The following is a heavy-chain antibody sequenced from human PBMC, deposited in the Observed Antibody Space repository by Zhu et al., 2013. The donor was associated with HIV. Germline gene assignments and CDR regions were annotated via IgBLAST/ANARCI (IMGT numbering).Heavy chain of an antibody. V-gene: IGHV4-34*01. J-gene: IGHJ1*01. CDR3: ARGRRSGWDPRGIFQH. D-gene: IGHD6-19*01. CDR1: GGSFSGYY. Sequence: QVQLQQWGAGLLKPSETLSLTCAVYGGSFSGYYWNWFRQTPGKGLEWIGQINHSGSTLYNPSLESRVTISVGTSKNEFSLNMNSVTGADTGVYYCARGRRSGWDPRGIFQHWGQGTQVTVSS. CDR2: INHSGST.